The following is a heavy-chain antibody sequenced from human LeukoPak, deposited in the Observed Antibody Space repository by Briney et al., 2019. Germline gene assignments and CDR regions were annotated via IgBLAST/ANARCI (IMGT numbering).Heavy chain of an antibody. CDR1: GGSISSSSYY. D-gene: IGHD3-22*01. CDR2: IYYSGST. Sequence: SETLSLTCTVSGGSISSSSYYWGWIRQPPGKGLEWIGSIYYSGSTYYNPSLKSRVTISVDTSKNQFSLKPSSVTAADTAVYYCARQTPNYYDSSGYRVGREHDYWGQGTLVTVSS. V-gene: IGHV4-39*01. CDR3: ARQTPNYYDSSGYRVGREHDY. J-gene: IGHJ4*02.